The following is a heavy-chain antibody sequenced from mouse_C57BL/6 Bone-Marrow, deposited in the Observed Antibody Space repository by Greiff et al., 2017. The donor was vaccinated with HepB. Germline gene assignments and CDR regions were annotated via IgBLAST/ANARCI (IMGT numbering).Heavy chain of an antibody. J-gene: IGHJ3*01. CDR1: GFNIKDDY. Sequence: DVKLVESGAELVRPGASVKLSCTASGFNIKDDYMHWVKQRPEQGLEWIGWIDPENGDTEYASKFQGKATITADTSSNTAYLQLSSLTSEDAAVYDCTTEGRAWFAYWGQGTLVTVSA. V-gene: IGHV14-4*01. CDR2: IDPENGDT. CDR3: TTEGRAWFAY. D-gene: IGHD3-3*01.